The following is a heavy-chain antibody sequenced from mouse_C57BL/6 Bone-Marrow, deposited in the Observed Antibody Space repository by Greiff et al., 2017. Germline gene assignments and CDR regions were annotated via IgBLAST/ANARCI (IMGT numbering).Heavy chain of an antibody. CDR3: ARGSSDY. V-gene: IGHV5-6*01. J-gene: IGHJ2*01. D-gene: IGHD1-1*01. CDR2: ISSGGSYT. Sequence: EVKVVESGGDLVKPGGSLKLSCAASGFTFSSYGMSWVRQTPDKRLEWVATISSGGSYTYYPDSVKGRFTISRDNAKNTLYLQMSSLKSEDTAMYYCARGSSDYWGQGTTLTVSS. CDR1: GFTFSSYG.